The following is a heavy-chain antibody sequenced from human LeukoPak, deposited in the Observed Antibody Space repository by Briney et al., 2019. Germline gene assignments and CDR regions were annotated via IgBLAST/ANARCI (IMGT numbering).Heavy chain of an antibody. CDR1: GFTFSSHS. D-gene: IGHD3-22*01. V-gene: IGHV3-48*01. J-gene: IGHJ4*02. CDR3: ARGAYYYED. CDR2: ISSSSSTI. Sequence: GGSLRLSCVASGFTFSSHSMNWVRQAPGKGLEWVSYISSSSSTIYYADSVRGRFTISRDNAKNSLYLQMNSLRAEDTAVYYCARGAYYYEDWGQGTLVTVSS.